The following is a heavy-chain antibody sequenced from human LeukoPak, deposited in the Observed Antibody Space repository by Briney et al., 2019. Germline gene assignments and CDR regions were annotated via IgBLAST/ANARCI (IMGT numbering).Heavy chain of an antibody. CDR2: IYSGGST. D-gene: IGHD7-27*01. J-gene: IGHJ3*01. CDR3: ARGAPGRG. CDR1: GFTVSSNY. V-gene: IGHV3-53*01. Sequence: GRSLRLSCAASGFTVSSNYTRWVRHAPGKGREWDSVIYSGGSTYYADSVKGRFTISRDNSKSALYLQMNSLRGEDTAVYYCARGAPGRGWGQGTMVTVSS.